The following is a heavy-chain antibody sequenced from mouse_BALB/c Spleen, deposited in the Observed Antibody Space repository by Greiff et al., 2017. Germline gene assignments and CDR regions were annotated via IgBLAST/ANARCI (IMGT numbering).Heavy chain of an antibody. V-gene: IGHV3-6*02. CDR3: ALRLGFAY. CDR2: ISYDGSN. D-gene: IGHD1-2*01. Sequence: EVKLVESGPGLVKPSQSLSLTCSVTGYSITSGYYWNWIRQFPGNKLEWMGYISYDGSNNYNPSLKNRISITRDTSKNQFFLKLNSVTTEDTATYYCALRLGFAYWGQGTLVTVSA. CDR1: GYSITSGYY. J-gene: IGHJ3*01.